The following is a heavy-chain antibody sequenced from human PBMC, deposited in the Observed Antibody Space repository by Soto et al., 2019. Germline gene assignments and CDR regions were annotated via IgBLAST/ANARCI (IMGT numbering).Heavy chain of an antibody. CDR2: SYQSGST. CDR3: ARTYFYENQGVFDV. Sequence: QVRLQGSGPGLVAPSGTLYLTCAVSGGSINSSNWWSWVRQSPGKGLEWMGESYQSGSTKYNPSFRSRITVSIDQSKGQFSLKLTSVAAADSSVYYCARTYFYENQGVFDVWDQGTKVTVSS. V-gene: IGHV4-4*02. J-gene: IGHJ3*01. D-gene: IGHD3-22*01. CDR1: GGSINSSNW.